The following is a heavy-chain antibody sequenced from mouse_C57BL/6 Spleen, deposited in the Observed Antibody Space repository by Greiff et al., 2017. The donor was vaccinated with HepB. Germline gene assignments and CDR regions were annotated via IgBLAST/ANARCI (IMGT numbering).Heavy chain of an antibody. CDR1: GYTFTSYW. CDR2: IYPSDSET. Sequence: QVQLQQPGAELVRPGSSVKLSCKASGYTFTSYWMDWVKQRPGQGLEWIGNIYPSDSETHYNQKFKDKATLTVDKSSSTGYMQLSSLTSEDSAVYYCARRYSNPSYAMDYWGQGTSVTVSS. D-gene: IGHD2-5*01. J-gene: IGHJ4*01. V-gene: IGHV1-61*01. CDR3: ARRYSNPSYAMDY.